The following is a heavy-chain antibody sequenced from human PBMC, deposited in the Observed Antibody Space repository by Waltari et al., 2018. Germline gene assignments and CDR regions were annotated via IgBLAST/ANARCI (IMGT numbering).Heavy chain of an antibody. CDR2: ISWNSGSI. CDR1: GFTFDDYA. D-gene: IGHD3-10*01. CDR3: AKDIRGWVQYAFDI. J-gene: IGHJ3*02. Sequence: EVQLVESGGGLVQPGRSLRLSCAASGFTFDDYAMHWVRQAPGKGLEWVSGISWNSGSIGYADSVKGRFTISRDNAKNSLYLQMNSLRAEDTALYYCAKDIRGWVQYAFDIWGQGTMVTVSS. V-gene: IGHV3-9*01.